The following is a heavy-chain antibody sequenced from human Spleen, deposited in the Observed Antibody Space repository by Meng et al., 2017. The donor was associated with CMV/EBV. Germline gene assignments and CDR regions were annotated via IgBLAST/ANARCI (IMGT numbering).Heavy chain of an antibody. V-gene: IGHV1-69*10. D-gene: IGHD3-3*01. CDR3: AREQGKYYDFWSGYSSKYYYGMDV. CDR2: IIPILGIA. J-gene: IGHJ6*04. Sequence: SVKVSCKASGGTFRSYAISWVRQAPGQGLEWMGGIIPILGIANDAQKFQGRVTITADKSTSTAYMELSSLRSEDTAVYYCAREQGKYYDFWSGYSSKYYYGMDVWGEGTTVTVSS. CDR1: GGTFRSYA.